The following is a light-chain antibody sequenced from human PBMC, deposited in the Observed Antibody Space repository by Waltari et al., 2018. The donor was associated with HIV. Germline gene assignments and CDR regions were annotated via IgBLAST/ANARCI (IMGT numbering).Light chain of an antibody. J-gene: IGLJ3*02. V-gene: IGLV1-44*01. CDR2: SNN. Sequence: QSVLTQPPSASGTPGQRVTISCSGSSSNIGSNTVTWYQQLPGTAPNLLIYSNNQRPSGVPDRLSGSKSGTSASLAISGLQSEDEANYYCAAWDDSLIGPVFGGGTKLTVL. CDR1: SSNIGSNT. CDR3: AAWDDSLIGPV.